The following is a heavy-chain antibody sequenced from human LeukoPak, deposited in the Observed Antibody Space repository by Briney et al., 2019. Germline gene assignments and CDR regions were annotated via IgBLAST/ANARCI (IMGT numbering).Heavy chain of an antibody. Sequence: SETLSLTCTVSGGSISSSSYYWGWIRQPPGKGLEWIGSIYYSGSTYYNPSLKSRVTTSVDTSKNQFSLKLSSVTAADTAVYYCAKDCTSHSDMITFGGVCDYWGQGTLVTVSS. J-gene: IGHJ4*02. CDR1: GGSISSSSYY. V-gene: IGHV4-39*07. CDR3: AKDCTSHSDMITFGGVCDY. D-gene: IGHD3-16*01. CDR2: IYYSGST.